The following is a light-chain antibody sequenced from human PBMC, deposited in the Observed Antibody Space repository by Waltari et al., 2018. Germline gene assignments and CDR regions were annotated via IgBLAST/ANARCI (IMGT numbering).Light chain of an antibody. CDR3: SSYTSRITVV. CDR1: SSDIGAYNY. J-gene: IGLJ2*01. CDR2: DVS. V-gene: IGLV2-14*01. Sequence: QSALTQPASVSGSPGQSITIPCTGTSSDIGAYNYVSCYQQYPGKAPKLMIYDVSKRPSGVSNRFSGSKSGNTASLTISGLQAEDEADYYCSSYTSRITVVFGGGTKLTVL.